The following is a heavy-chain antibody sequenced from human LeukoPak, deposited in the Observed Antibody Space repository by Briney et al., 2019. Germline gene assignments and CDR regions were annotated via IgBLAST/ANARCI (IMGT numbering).Heavy chain of an antibody. CDR1: GFTFSSYA. CDR2: ISYDGSNK. CDR3: ARDFSSGWYMSTE. V-gene: IGHV3-30*04. Sequence: GGSLRLSCAASGFTFSSYAMHWVRQAPGKGLEWVAVISYDGSNKYYADSVKGRFTISRDNSKNTLYLQMNSLRVEDTAVYYCARDFSSGWYMSTEWGQGTLVTVSS. J-gene: IGHJ4*02. D-gene: IGHD6-19*01.